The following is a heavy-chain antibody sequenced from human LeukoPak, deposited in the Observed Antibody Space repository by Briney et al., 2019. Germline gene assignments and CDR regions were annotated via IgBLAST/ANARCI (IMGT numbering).Heavy chain of an antibody. CDR1: GGSISSGSYY. V-gene: IGHV4-61*02. D-gene: IGHD3-10*01. CDR2: IYTSGGT. CDR3: ARGSPQLLWFGEPYFDY. Sequence: SQTLSLTCTVSGGSISSGSYYWSWIRQPAGKGLEWIGRIYTSGGTNYNPSLKSRVTISVDTSKNKFSLKLSSVTAADTAVYYCARGSPQLLWFGEPYFDYWGQGTLVTVSS. J-gene: IGHJ4*02.